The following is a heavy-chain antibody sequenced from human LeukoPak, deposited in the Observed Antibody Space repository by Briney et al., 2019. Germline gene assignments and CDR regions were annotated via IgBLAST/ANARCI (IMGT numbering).Heavy chain of an antibody. CDR2: MYYSGTT. CDR3: ARGAAADQFDY. Sequence: SETLSLTCTVSGGSISSSSYYWGWIRQPPGKGLEWIGSMYYSGTTYYNPSLKSRVTISVDTSKNQFSLKLSSVTAADTAVYYCARGAAADQFDYWGQGTLVTVSS. D-gene: IGHD6-13*01. J-gene: IGHJ4*02. V-gene: IGHV4-39*01. CDR1: GGSISSSSYY.